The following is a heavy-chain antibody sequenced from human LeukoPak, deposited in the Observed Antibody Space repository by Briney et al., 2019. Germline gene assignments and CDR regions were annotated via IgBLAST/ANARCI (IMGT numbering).Heavy chain of an antibody. D-gene: IGHD5-18*01. CDR1: GYSFTTYN. CDR2: MNPNSGNT. Sequence: ASVKVSCKASGYSFTTYNINWVRQATGQGLEWMGWMNPNSGNTGYAQRFQGRVTMTRDTSISTAYMELNSLTSEDTAVYYCAKNVRDTGTFDYWGQGTLVTVSS. J-gene: IGHJ4*02. V-gene: IGHV1-8*01. CDR3: AKNVRDTGTFDY.